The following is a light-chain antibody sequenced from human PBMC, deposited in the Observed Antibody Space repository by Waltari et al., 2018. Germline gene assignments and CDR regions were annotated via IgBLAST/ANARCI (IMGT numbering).Light chain of an antibody. J-gene: IGKJ2*01. CDR2: DAS. CDR1: QDISNY. CDR3: QQYDDFPYT. V-gene: IGKV1-33*01. Sequence: DIQMTQSPSSLSASVGDRVTMTCQSSQDISNYLNWYQQKPGKAPKLLIYDASNLETGDPSRFSGSGYGTDFTFTISSLQPEDIATYYCQQYDDFPYTFGQGTKLEIK.